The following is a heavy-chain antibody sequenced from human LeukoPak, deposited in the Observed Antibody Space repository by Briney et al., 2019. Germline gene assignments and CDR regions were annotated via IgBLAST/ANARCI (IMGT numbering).Heavy chain of an antibody. D-gene: IGHD5-24*01. CDR2: IYYSGST. J-gene: IGHJ3*02. Sequence: SETLSLTGTVSGGSISSYYWSWIRQRPGKGLEWIGYIYYSGSTNYNPSLKSRVTISVDTSKNQFSLKLSSVTAADTAVYYCARTIEMATLWGAFDIWGQGTMVTVSS. CDR1: GGSISSYY. V-gene: IGHV4-59*01. CDR3: ARTIEMATLWGAFDI.